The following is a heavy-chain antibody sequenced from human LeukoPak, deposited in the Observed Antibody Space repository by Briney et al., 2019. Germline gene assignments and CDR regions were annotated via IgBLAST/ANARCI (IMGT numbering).Heavy chain of an antibody. D-gene: IGHD3-22*01. CDR2: IRYDGSNK. Sequence: GGSLRLSCAASEFTFSRYGMHWVRQAPGKGLEWVAFIRYDGSNKYYADSVKGRFTISRDNAKNSLYLQMNSLRAEDTAFYYCARESSGGYYFDVFDIWGQGTMVTVSS. CDR1: EFTFSRYG. V-gene: IGHV3-30*02. CDR3: ARESSGGYYFDVFDI. J-gene: IGHJ3*02.